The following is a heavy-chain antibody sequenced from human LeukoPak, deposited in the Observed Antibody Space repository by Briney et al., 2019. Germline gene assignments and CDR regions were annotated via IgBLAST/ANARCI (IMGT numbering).Heavy chain of an antibody. Sequence: SETLSLTCAVSGGSISSGDYYWAWLRQPPGRGQQWIGSIYYSGTTYYNPFLKSRLTISRDTSKNQFSLKLSSVTTADTAVYYCARHASGWYTDWGQGTLVTVSS. CDR3: ARHASGWYTD. CDR1: GGSISSGDYY. CDR2: IYYSGTT. V-gene: IGHV4-39*01. J-gene: IGHJ1*01. D-gene: IGHD6-19*01.